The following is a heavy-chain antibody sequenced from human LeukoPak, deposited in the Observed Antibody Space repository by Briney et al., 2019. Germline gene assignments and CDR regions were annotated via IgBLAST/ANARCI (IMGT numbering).Heavy chain of an antibody. Sequence: SETLSLTCTVSGGSISSYYWSWIRQPPGKGLEWIGYIYYSGSTNYNPSLKSRVTISVDTSKNQFSLKLSSVTAADTAVYYCASHTYYYDSSGPLDAFDIWGQGTMVSVSS. J-gene: IGHJ3*02. V-gene: IGHV4-59*08. CDR1: GGSISSYY. CDR2: IYYSGST. D-gene: IGHD3-22*01. CDR3: ASHTYYYDSSGPLDAFDI.